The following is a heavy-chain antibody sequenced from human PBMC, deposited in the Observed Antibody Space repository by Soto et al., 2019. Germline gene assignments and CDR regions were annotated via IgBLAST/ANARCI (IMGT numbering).Heavy chain of an antibody. CDR2: ITPIFGTA. V-gene: IGHV1-69*13. J-gene: IGHJ4*02. CDR3: ARAGYYYDSSGYFSMESFDY. Sequence: GASVKVSCKASGGTFSSYAISWVRQAPGQGLEWMGGITPIFGTANYAQKFQGRVTITADESTSTAYMELSSLRSEDTAVYYCARAGYYYDSSGYFSMESFDYWGQGTLVTVSS. CDR1: GGTFSSYA. D-gene: IGHD3-22*01.